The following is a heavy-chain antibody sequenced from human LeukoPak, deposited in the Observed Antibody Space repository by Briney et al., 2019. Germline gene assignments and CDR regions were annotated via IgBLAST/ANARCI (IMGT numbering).Heavy chain of an antibody. D-gene: IGHD2-8*01. CDR3: ARERVVLMVYGGLDY. CDR1: GFTFTSSA. Sequence: GASVKVSCKASGFTFTSSAMQWVRQARGQRLEWIGWIVVGSGNTNYAQKFQERVTITRDMSTSTVYMELSSLRSGDTAVYYCARERVVLMVYGGLDYWGQGTLVTVSS. J-gene: IGHJ4*02. CDR2: IVVGSGNT. V-gene: IGHV1-58*02.